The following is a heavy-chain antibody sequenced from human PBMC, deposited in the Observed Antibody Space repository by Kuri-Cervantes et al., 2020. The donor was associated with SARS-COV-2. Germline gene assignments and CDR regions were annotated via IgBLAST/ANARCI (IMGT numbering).Heavy chain of an antibody. CDR2: IYYSGST. CDR3: ARLRQWLDFVPSYFDY. V-gene: IGHV4-39*01. D-gene: IGHD6-19*01. Sequence: GSLRLSCAVYGGSFSGYYWGWIRQPPGKGLEWIGSIYYSGSTYYNPSLKSRVTISVDTSKNQFSLKLSSVTAADTAVYYCARLRQWLDFVPSYFDYWGQGTLVTVSS. J-gene: IGHJ4*02. CDR1: GGSFSGYY.